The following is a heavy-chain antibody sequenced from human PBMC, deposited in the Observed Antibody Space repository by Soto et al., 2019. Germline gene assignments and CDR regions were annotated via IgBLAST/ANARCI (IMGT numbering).Heavy chain of an antibody. V-gene: IGHV3-23*01. CDR3: AKRYYDTSGYYFPFDY. CDR1: GFTFSSYA. J-gene: IGHJ4*02. CDR2: ISGSGGST. Sequence: PGGSLRLSCAASGFTFSSYAMSWVRQAPGKGLEWVSAISGSGGSTYYADSVKGRFTISRDNSKNTLYLQMNSLRAEDTAVYYCAKRYYDTSGYYFPFDYWGQGTLVTVSS. D-gene: IGHD3-22*01.